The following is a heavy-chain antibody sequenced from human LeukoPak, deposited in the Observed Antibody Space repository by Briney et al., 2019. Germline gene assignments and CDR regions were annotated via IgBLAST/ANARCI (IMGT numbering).Heavy chain of an antibody. CDR1: GGSISSYY. J-gene: IGHJ4*02. V-gene: IGHV4-59*08. Sequence: SETLSLTCTVSGGSISSYYWSWIRQPPGKGLEWIGYIYYSGSTNYNPPLKSRVTISVDTSKNQFPTKLSSVTAADTAVYYCARHGMDSSGYNIDYWGQGTPVTVSS. CDR2: IYYSGST. CDR3: ARHGMDSSGYNIDY. D-gene: IGHD3-22*01.